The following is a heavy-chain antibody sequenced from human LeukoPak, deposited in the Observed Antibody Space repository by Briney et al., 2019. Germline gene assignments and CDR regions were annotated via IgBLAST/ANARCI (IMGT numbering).Heavy chain of an antibody. D-gene: IGHD3-3*01. Sequence: GGSLRLSCAASGFTFSTYDMNWVRQAPGKGLEWVSTISGSSGTLLYADSVKGRFTISRDNSKNTLYLQMNSLRAEDTAVYYCAKDTFLEWLLNYWGQGTLVTVSS. CDR2: ISGSSGTL. CDR1: GFTFSTYD. V-gene: IGHV3-23*01. J-gene: IGHJ4*02. CDR3: AKDTFLEWLLNY.